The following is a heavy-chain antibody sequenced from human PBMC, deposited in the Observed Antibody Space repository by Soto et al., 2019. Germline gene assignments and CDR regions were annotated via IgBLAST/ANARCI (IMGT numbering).Heavy chain of an antibody. D-gene: IGHD1-7*01. CDR2: IYYSGST. V-gene: IGHV4-59*08. CDR1: GGSISSYY. J-gene: IGHJ6*03. Sequence: QVQLQESGPGLVKPSETLSLTCTVSGGSISSYYWSWIRQPPGKGLEWIGYIYYSGSTNYNPSLKSRVTISVDTSKNQFSLKLSSATAADTAVYYCARRLNWNYGGGYYYYYMDVWGKGTTVTVSS. CDR3: ARRLNWNYGGGYYYYYMDV.